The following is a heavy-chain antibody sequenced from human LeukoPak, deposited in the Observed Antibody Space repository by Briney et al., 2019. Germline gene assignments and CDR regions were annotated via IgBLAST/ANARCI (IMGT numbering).Heavy chain of an antibody. V-gene: IGHV3-23*01. J-gene: IGHJ4*02. CDR2: ISASGDST. D-gene: IGHD5-18*01. CDR1: GFTFSGYA. CDR3: ARYIRSPLYYFDD. Sequence: GGSLRLSCAASGFTFSGYAMSWARQAPGKGLEWVSTISASGDSTYYADSVKGRFTISRDISRNTLYVQMNSLRAEDTAVYYCARYIRSPLYYFDDWGRGTLVTVSS.